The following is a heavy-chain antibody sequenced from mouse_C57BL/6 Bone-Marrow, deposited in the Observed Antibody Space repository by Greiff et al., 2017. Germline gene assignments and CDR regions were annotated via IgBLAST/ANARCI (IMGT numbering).Heavy chain of an antibody. V-gene: IGHV1-19*01. CDR3: ARLDSNFFDY. CDR2: INPYNGGT. D-gene: IGHD2-5*01. Sequence: DVQLVESGPVLVKPGASVKMSCKASGYTFTDYYMNWVKQSHGKSLEWIGVINPYNGGTSYNQKFKGKATLTVDKSSSTAYMDLNSLTSEDSAVYYCARLDSNFFDYWGQGTTLTVSS. CDR1: GYTFTDYY. J-gene: IGHJ2*01.